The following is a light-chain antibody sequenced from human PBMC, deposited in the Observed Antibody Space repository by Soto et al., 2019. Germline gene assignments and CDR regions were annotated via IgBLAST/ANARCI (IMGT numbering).Light chain of an antibody. Sequence: DIVMTQSPLSLPVTPGEPASISCRSSQSLRHSNGYNYLDWYLQKPGQSPQLLIYLGSNRASGVPDRFSGSGSGTDCTLKISRVEAEDVGVYYCMQALQTPLTFGQGTKLEIK. V-gene: IGKV2-28*01. J-gene: IGKJ2*01. CDR3: MQALQTPLT. CDR1: QSLRHSNGYNY. CDR2: LGS.